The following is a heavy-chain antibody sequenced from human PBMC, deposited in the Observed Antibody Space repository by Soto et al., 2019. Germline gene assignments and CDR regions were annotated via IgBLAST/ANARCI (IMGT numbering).Heavy chain of an antibody. CDR1: GGSISSYY. CDR3: ASTFGGVIALGAFDI. Sequence: SETLSLTCTVSGGSISSYYWSWIRQPPGKGLEWIGYIYYSGSTNYNPSLKSRVTISVDTSKNQFSLKLSSVTAADTAVYYCASTFGGVIALGAFDIWGQGTMVTVSS. CDR2: IYYSGST. V-gene: IGHV4-59*01. J-gene: IGHJ3*02. D-gene: IGHD3-16*02.